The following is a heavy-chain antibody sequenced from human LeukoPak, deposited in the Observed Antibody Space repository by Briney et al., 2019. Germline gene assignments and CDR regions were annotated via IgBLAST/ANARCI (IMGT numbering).Heavy chain of an antibody. Sequence: PGRSLRLSCAASGFTFSSYAMHWVRQAPGKGLEWVAVISYDGSNKYYADSVKSRFTISRDNSKNTLYLQMNSLRAEDTAVYYCARDSYGFDYWGQGTLVTVSS. CDR1: GFTFSSYA. CDR2: ISYDGSNK. V-gene: IGHV3-30*04. J-gene: IGHJ4*02. D-gene: IGHD3-16*01. CDR3: ARDSYGFDY.